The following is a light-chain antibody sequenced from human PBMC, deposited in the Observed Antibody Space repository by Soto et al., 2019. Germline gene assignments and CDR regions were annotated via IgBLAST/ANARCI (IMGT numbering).Light chain of an antibody. CDR3: CSYTSGNTWV. CDR2: DVN. V-gene: IGLV2-14*03. CDR1: SSDVGDYNY. Sequence: QSALTQPASVSGSPGQSITISCTGTSSDVGDYNYVSWYQQYPGKVPKLLIHDVNNRPSGVSYRFSGSKSGNTASLTFSGLRSEDEADYYCCSYTSGNTWVFGGGTKVTVL. J-gene: IGLJ3*02.